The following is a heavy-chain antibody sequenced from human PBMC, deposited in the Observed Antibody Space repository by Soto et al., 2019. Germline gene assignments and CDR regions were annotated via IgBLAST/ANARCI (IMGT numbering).Heavy chain of an antibody. CDR3: ARAVGAVGHFDL. V-gene: IGHV3-74*01. J-gene: IGHJ2*01. CDR1: GFTFSSYW. Sequence: EVQLVESGGGLVQPGGSLRLSCAASGFTFSSYWMHWVRQAPGKGLVWVSRINSDGSSTSYADSVKGRFTISRDNAKNTLYLHMNSLRAEDTAVYYCARAVGAVGHFDLWGRGTLVTVSS. CDR2: INSDGSST. D-gene: IGHD1-26*01.